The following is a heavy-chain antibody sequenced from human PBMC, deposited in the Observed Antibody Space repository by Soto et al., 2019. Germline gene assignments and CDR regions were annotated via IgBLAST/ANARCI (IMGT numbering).Heavy chain of an antibody. Sequence: GSLRLSCAASGFTFSSYGMHWVRQAPGKGLEWVAVISYDGSNKYYADSVKGRFTISRDNSKNTLYLQMNSLRAEDTAVYYCAKDQGGITIFGMALRIYYGMDVWDQGTTVTVSS. CDR3: AKDQGGITIFGMALRIYYGMDV. V-gene: IGHV3-30*18. D-gene: IGHD3-3*01. J-gene: IGHJ6*02. CDR2: ISYDGSNK. CDR1: GFTFSSYG.